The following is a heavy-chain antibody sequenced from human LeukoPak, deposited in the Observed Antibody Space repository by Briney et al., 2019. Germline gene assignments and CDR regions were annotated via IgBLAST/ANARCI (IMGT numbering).Heavy chain of an antibody. J-gene: IGHJ6*03. CDR3: ATNGYYCMDV. CDR2: IYHSGGT. D-gene: IGHD2-8*01. CDR1: GGSISSSTNW. Sequence: SETLSLTCAVSGGSISSSTNWWSWDRQPPGKGLEWIGEIYHSGGTNYNPSLKSRITISVDKSQNQFSLKVNSLTAADTAVYYCATNGYYCMDVWGKGTTVTVSS. V-gene: IGHV4-4*02.